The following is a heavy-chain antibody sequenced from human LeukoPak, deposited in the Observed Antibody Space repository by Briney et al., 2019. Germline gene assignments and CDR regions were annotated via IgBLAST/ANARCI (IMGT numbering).Heavy chain of an antibody. CDR2: IKQDGSEE. V-gene: IGHV3-7*01. Sequence: PGGSLRLSCAASGFPFSDYWMDWVRQAPGKGMEWVANIKQDGSEECYADSVKGRFTISRDNAKNSLYLQMNSLRAEDTAVYYCSRSLDYWGQGALVTVSS. CDR3: SRSLDY. J-gene: IGHJ4*02. CDR1: GFPFSDYW.